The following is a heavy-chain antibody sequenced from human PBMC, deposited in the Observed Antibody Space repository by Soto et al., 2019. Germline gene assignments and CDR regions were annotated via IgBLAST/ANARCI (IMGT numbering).Heavy chain of an antibody. CDR1: GFNFENYA. CDR3: AKDKSTGEYSYYRYMDV. CDR2: ISWNSGQL. Sequence: VLLVESGGGLVQPDRPLRLSCAASGFNFENYAMHWVRQAPGKGLEWASGISWNSGQLDYAGSVRGRFTISRDNGKNSLYLEMNSLRPDDTALYFCAKDKSTGEYSYYRYMDVWGRGTTVIVSS. V-gene: IGHV3-9*01. J-gene: IGHJ6*03. D-gene: IGHD4-17*01.